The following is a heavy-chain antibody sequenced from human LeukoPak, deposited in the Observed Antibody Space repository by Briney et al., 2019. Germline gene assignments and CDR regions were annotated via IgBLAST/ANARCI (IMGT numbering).Heavy chain of an antibody. J-gene: IGHJ5*01. Sequence: ASVKVSCKASGYTFTTYYMHWVRQAPGQGLEWMEWINPNSGGTNYAQNFQARVAMTRDTSISTAYMELSSLRSDDTAVYYCARVSGTTSFGNYWFDSWGRGTLVTVSS. CDR2: INPNSGGT. D-gene: IGHD3-10*01. CDR1: GYTFTTYY. CDR3: ARVSGTTSFGNYWFDS. V-gene: IGHV1-2*02.